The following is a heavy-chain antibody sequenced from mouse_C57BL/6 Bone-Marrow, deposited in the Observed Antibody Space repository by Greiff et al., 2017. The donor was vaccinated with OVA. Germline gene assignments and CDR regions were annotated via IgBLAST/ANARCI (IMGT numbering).Heavy chain of an antibody. Sequence: EVKLQESGPVLVKPGASVKMSCKASGYTFTDSYMNWVKQSHGKSLEWIGVINPYNGGTSYNQKFKGKATLTVDKSSSTAYMELNSLTSEDSAVYYCARWVGLYWGQGTTLTVSS. D-gene: IGHD1-1*01. CDR3: ARWVGLY. V-gene: IGHV1-19*01. J-gene: IGHJ2*01. CDR2: INPYNGGT. CDR1: GYTFTDSY.